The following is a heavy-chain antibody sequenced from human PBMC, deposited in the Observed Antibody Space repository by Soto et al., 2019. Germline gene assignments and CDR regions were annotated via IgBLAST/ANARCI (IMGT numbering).Heavy chain of an antibody. J-gene: IGHJ4*02. CDR3: ARGVDTAMVLFHY. V-gene: IGHV3-33*01. CDR1: GFTFSSYG. CDR2: IWYDGSNK. Sequence: QVQLVESGGGVVQPGRSLRLSCAASGFTFSSYGMHWVRQAPGKGLEWVAVIWYDGSNKYYADSVKGRFTISRDNSKNTLYLQMNSLRVEDTAVYYCARGVDTAMVLFHYWGQGTLVTVSS. D-gene: IGHD5-18*01.